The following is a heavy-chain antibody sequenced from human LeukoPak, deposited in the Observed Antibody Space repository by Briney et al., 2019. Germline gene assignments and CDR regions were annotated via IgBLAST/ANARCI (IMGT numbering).Heavy chain of an antibody. D-gene: IGHD5-24*01. J-gene: IGHJ5*02. V-gene: IGHV3-69-1*01. CDR1: GFTFSAYA. CDR2: IGSDNKP. Sequence: PGGSLRLSCEASGFTFSAYAMTWVRQAPGQGLEWVSSIGSDNKPHYSESVKGRFAISRDNAQTSLYLQMNSLRAEDTAVYYCARASDPWLQLTWGQGTLVTVSS. CDR3: ARASDPWLQLT.